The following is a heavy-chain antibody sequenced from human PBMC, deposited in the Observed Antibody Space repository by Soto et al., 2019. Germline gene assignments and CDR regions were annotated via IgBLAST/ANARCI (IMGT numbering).Heavy chain of an antibody. CDR1: GFTFSSYG. V-gene: IGHV3-30*18. J-gene: IGHJ6*02. CDR2: ISYDGSNK. CDR3: AKDRKWLRYPHQGEYYYYGMDV. Sequence: GGSRRLSCAASGFTFSSYGMHWVRQAPGKGLEWVAVISYDGSNKYYADSVKGRFTISRDNSKNTLYLQMNSLRDEDTAVYYCAKDRKWLRYPHQGEYYYYGMDVWGQGTTVTVSS. D-gene: IGHD5-12*01.